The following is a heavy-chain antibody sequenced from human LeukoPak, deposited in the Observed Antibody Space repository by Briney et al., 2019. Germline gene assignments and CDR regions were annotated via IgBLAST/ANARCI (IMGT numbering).Heavy chain of an antibody. V-gene: IGHV3-30*04. D-gene: IGHD4-11*01. CDR3: ARDAMIRNYISYFDY. Sequence: GGSLRLSCAASGFTFNTYAFHWVRQTPGKGLEWVTFISFDASYKYYADSVKGRFTISRDNSKNTLYLQMDSLRAEDTAVYYCARDAMIRNYISYFDYWGQGTLVTVSS. J-gene: IGHJ4*02. CDR2: ISFDASYK. CDR1: GFTFNTYA.